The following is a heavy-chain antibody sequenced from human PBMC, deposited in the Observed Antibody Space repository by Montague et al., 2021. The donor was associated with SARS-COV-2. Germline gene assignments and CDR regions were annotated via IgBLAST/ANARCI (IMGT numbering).Heavy chain of an antibody. V-gene: IGHV3-21*01. J-gene: IGHJ6*02. D-gene: IGHD3-10*01. CDR1: GFTFSSYS. Sequence: SLRPSCAASGFTFSSYSMNWVRQAPGKGLEWVSSISSSSSYIYYADSVXGRFTISRDNAKNSLYLQMNSLRAEDTAVYFCARERTVVIITGYYYYGVDVWGQGTTVTVSS. CDR2: ISSSSSYI. CDR3: ARERTVVIITGYYYYGVDV.